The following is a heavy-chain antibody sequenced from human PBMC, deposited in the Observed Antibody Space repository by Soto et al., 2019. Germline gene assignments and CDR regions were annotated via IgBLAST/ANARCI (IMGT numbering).Heavy chain of an antibody. D-gene: IGHD6-6*01. J-gene: IGHJ5*01. CDR3: ARVDSSSWGSWFDP. V-gene: IGHV1-3*01. Sequence: ASVKVSCKASGYTFTSYAMHWVRQAPGQGLEWMGWISADNGNTKYSQKFQGRVTMTRDTSTSTAYMELRSLRSDDTAVYYCARVDSSSWGSWFDPWGQGTLVTVSS. CDR1: GYTFTSYA. CDR2: ISADNGNT.